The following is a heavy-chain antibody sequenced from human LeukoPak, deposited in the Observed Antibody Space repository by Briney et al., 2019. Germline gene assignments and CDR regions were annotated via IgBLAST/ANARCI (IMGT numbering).Heavy chain of an antibody. CDR1: GFTFSSYW. CDR2: IKQDGSEK. J-gene: IGHJ3*02. CDR3: ARVDSSGDDAFDI. V-gene: IGHV3-7*01. Sequence: GGSLRLSCAASGFTFSSYWMSWVRQAPGKGLEWVANIKQDGSEKYYVDSVKGRFTIPRDNAKNSLYLQMNSLRAEDTAVYYCARVDSSGDDAFDIWGQGTMVTVSS. D-gene: IGHD3-22*01.